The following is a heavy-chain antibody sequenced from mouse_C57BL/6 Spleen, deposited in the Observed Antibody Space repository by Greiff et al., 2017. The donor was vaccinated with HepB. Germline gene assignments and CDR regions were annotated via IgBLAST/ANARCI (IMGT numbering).Heavy chain of an antibody. J-gene: IGHJ3*01. Sequence: EVQLQQSGPGLVKPSQSLSLTCSVTGYSITSGYYWNWIRQFPGNKLEWMGYISYDGSNNYNPSLKNRISITRDTSKNQFFLKLNSVTTEDTATYYCARDEGAGKEAWFAYWGQGTLVTVSA. CDR3: ARDEGAGKEAWFAY. CDR1: GYSITSGYY. D-gene: IGHD3-3*01. CDR2: ISYDGSN. V-gene: IGHV3-6*01.